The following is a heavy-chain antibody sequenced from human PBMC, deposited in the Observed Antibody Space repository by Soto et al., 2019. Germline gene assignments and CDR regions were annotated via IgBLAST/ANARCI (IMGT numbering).Heavy chain of an antibody. D-gene: IGHD3-9*01. CDR2: IYWDDSM. Sequence: QITLKESGPTLVRPTQTLTLTCAFSGFSLRTSGVGVGWIRHPPGKALEWLAVIYWDDSMHYSPALRSRLTITDDTYKNQVVLTMTNMDPMDTGTYYCAHKGPEDWARDYWGQGTLVTVSS. J-gene: IGHJ4*02. V-gene: IGHV2-5*02. CDR3: AHKGPEDWARDY. CDR1: GFSLRTSGVG.